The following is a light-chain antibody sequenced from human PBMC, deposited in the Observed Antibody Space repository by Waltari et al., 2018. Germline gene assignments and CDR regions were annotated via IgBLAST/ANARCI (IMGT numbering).Light chain of an antibody. CDR2: RAS. CDR3: QHYYSAPIT. J-gene: IGKJ5*01. Sequence: DIVMTQSPDSLALSLGERATINCKSSQSVLYSSNNKNYLAWYQQKPGQPPKLLIYRASTRESGVPDRFSGSGSGTDFTLTISSLQAEDVAVYYCQHYYSAPITFGQGTRQEIK. V-gene: IGKV4-1*01. CDR1: QSVLYSSNNKNY.